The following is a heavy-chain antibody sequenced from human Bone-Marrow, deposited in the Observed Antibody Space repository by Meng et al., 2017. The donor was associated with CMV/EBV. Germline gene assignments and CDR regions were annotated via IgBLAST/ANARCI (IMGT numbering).Heavy chain of an antibody. J-gene: IGHJ4*02. CDR1: GYTFTSYG. V-gene: IGHV1-18*01. CDR3: ARGGWSYRVDDY. Sequence: ASVKDPCKASGYTFTSYGISWVRQAPAQGLEWMGWISAYNGNTNYAQKLQCRVTMTTDASTSTAYMELRSLRSDDTAVYYCARGGWSYRVDDYWGQGTLVTVTS. CDR2: ISAYNGNT. D-gene: IGHD1-26*01.